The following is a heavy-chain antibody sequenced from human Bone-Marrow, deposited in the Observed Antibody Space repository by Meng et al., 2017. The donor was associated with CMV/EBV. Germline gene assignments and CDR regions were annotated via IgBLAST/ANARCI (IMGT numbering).Heavy chain of an antibody. V-gene: IGHV3-66*02. CDR2: IYSGGST. D-gene: IGHD3-9*01. Sequence: GESLKISCAASGFTVSSNYMSWVRQAPGKGLEWVSVIYSGGSTYYADSVKGRFTISRDNSKNTLYLQMNSLRAEDTAVYYCAIPYYDILTGYYEGAFDICGQATMVTVSS. CDR3: AIPYYDILTGYYEGAFDI. J-gene: IGHJ3*02. CDR1: GFTVSSNY.